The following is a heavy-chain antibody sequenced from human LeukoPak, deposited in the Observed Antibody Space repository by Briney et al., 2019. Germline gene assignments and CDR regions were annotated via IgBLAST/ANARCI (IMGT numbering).Heavy chain of an antibody. J-gene: IGHJ6*02. D-gene: IGHD3-3*01. CDR1: GFTFRTYT. V-gene: IGHV3-21*01. CDR3: ASGTIFGVVITGYYYGLDV. CDR2: ISDRSGHI. Sequence: SGGSLRLSCAASGFTFRTYTMHWVRQAPGKGLEWVSSISDRSGHIYYTDSVEGRFTISRDNAKNSVYLQMNSLRVEDTAVYYCASGTIFGVVITGYYYGLDVWGQGTTVAVSS.